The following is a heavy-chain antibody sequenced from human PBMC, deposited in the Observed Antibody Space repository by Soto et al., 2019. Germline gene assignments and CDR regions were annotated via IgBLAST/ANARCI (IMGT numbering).Heavy chain of an antibody. Sequence: QVQLVQSGAEVKKPGASVKVSCKASGYTFTSYGISWVRQAPGQGLEWMGWISAYNGNTNYAQKHQGRVNVTTDTATSTAYIELWSLRSDDTAVYYCASDSPPADYWGQGALGTVSS. CDR1: GYTFTSYG. V-gene: IGHV1-18*01. CDR3: ASDSPPADY. J-gene: IGHJ4*02. CDR2: ISAYNGNT.